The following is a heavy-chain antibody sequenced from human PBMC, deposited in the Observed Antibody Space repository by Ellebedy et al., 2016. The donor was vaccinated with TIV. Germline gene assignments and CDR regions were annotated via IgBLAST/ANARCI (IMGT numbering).Heavy chain of an antibody. CDR1: GFTFSSYW. Sequence: GESLKISCAASGFTFSSYWMTWVRQAPGKGREWVSYIGSRTSKIYYADSVKGRFTISRDNAKNSLYLQMNSLRDEDTAVYYCARGGGERLRYAFDIWGHGTLVTVSS. CDR3: ARGGGERLRYAFDI. V-gene: IGHV3-48*02. J-gene: IGHJ3*02. D-gene: IGHD1-26*01. CDR2: IGSRTSKI.